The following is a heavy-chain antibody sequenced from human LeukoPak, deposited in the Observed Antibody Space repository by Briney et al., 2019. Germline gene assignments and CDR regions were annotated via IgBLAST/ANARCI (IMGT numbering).Heavy chain of an antibody. CDR2: IGSGSSAV. V-gene: IGHV3-48*01. J-gene: IGHJ4*02. D-gene: IGHD3-3*01. CDR1: GFTFSNYN. CDR3: ARATIFGLGNDY. Sequence: PGGSLRLSCAASGFTFSNYNMNWVRQAPGKGLEWVSYIGSGSSAVYYADSVKGRFTISRDNAKNSLYLQMNSLRAEDTAVYYCARATIFGLGNDYWGQGTLVTVSS.